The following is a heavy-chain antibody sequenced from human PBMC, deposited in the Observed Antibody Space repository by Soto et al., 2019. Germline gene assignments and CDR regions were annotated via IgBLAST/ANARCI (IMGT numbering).Heavy chain of an antibody. D-gene: IGHD2-21*01. CDR3: ASRLAHQPSGGETFLYDY. V-gene: IGHV4-34*01. CDR2: INHSGST. Sequence: SVTLSLTCAVYGGSFSGYYWSWIRQPPGKRLEWIGEINHSGSTNYNPSLKSRVTISVDTSKNQFSLKLSSVTAADTAVYYCASRLAHQPSGGETFLYDYWGQGTLVTVSS. CDR1: GGSFSGYY. J-gene: IGHJ4*02.